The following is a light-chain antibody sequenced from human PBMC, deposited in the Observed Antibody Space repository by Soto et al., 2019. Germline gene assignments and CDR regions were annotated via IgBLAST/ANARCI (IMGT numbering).Light chain of an antibody. J-gene: IGKJ4*01. CDR1: QDINNY. Sequence: DIQMTQSPSAMSASVGDRVTITCRASQDINNYLAWFQQKPGKGPQRLIYAASTLQSGVPSRFSGSGAGTEFTLTISSLQPEDFATYYWLQHKSYPLTFGGGTNVEIK. CDR3: LQHKSYPLT. CDR2: AAS. V-gene: IGKV1-17*03.